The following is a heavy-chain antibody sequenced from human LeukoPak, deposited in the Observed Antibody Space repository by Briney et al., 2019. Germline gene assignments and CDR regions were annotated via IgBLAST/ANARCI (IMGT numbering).Heavy chain of an antibody. V-gene: IGHV3-21*01. CDR1: GFTFSSYS. CDR3: ARDLSLFPFDY. Sequence: GGSLRLSCAASGFTFSSYSMNWVRQAPGKGLEWVSSISSSSSCIYYADSVKGRFTISRDNAKNSLYLQMNSLRAEDTAVYYCARDLSLFPFDYWGQGTLVTVSS. D-gene: IGHD3-16*02. J-gene: IGHJ4*02. CDR2: ISSSSSCI.